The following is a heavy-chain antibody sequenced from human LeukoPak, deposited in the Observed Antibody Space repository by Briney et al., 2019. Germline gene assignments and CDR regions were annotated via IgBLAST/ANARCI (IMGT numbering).Heavy chain of an antibody. CDR3: ARTSMAAAGIEYFQH. J-gene: IGHJ1*01. V-gene: IGHV4-4*02. CDR1: GGSISSSNW. Sequence: SGTLSLTCAVSGGSISSSNWWSWVRQPPGKGLEWIGEIYHSGSTNYNPSLKSRVTISVDKSKNQFSLKLSSVTAADTAVYYCARTSMAAAGIEYFQHWGQGTLVTVSS. CDR2: IYHSGST. D-gene: IGHD6-13*01.